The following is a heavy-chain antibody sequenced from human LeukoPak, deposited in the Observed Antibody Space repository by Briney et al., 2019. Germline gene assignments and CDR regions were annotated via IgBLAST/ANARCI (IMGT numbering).Heavy chain of an antibody. CDR3: SIAVAGTPMGY. CDR1: GFTFSSYA. V-gene: IGHV3-23*01. CDR2: ISGSGGST. D-gene: IGHD6-19*01. J-gene: IGHJ4*02. Sequence: GGSLRLSCAASGFTFSSYAVSWVRQAPGKGLEWVSAISGSGGSTYYADSVKGRFTIPRDNSKNTLYLQMNSLRAEDTAVYYCSIAVAGTPMGYWGQGTLVTVSS.